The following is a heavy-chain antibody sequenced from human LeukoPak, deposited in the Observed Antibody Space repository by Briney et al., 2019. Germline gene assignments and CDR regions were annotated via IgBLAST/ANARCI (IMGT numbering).Heavy chain of an antibody. D-gene: IGHD2-15*01. CDR3: AKDGHHGISVVVVAATYYFDY. CDR2: ISGSGGST. CDR1: GFTFSSQA. Sequence: GGSLRLSCAASGFTFSSQAMSWVRQAPGKGLEWVSAISGSGGSTYYADSVKGRFTISRGNSKNTLYLQMNSLRAEDTAVYYCAKDGHHGISVVVVAATYYFDYWGQGTLVTVSS. J-gene: IGHJ4*02. V-gene: IGHV3-23*01.